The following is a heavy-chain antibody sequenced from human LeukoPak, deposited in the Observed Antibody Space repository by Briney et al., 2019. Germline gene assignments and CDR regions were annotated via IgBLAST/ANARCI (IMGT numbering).Heavy chain of an antibody. CDR3: AKAIHYYDSSGYGDDAFDI. J-gene: IGHJ3*02. D-gene: IGHD3-22*01. CDR2: ISGDGGST. CDR1: GFTFDDYA. V-gene: IGHV3-43*02. Sequence: PGGSLRLSCAASGFTFDDYAMHWVRQAPGKGLEWVSLISGDGGSTYYADSVKGRFTISRDNSKNSLYLQMNSLRTEDTALYYCAKAIHYYDSSGYGDDAFDIWGQGTMVTVSS.